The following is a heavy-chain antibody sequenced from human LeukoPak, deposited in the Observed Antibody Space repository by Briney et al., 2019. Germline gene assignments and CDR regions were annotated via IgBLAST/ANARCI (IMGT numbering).Heavy chain of an antibody. J-gene: IGHJ4*02. CDR1: GFTFSDYY. V-gene: IGHV3-11*06. CDR3: ARDRGCSGGSCYSVGFDY. Sequence: GSLRLSCAASGFTFSDYYMSWIRQAPGKGLEWVSYISSSSSYTNYADSVKGRFTIPRDNAKNSLYLQMNSLRAEDTAVYYCARDRGCSGGSCYSVGFDYWGQGTLVTVSS. CDR2: ISSSSSYT. D-gene: IGHD2-15*01.